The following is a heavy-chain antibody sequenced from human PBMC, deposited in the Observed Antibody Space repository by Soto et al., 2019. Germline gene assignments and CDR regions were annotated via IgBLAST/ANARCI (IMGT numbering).Heavy chain of an antibody. CDR3: ASLYGSSWFSLGMDV. V-gene: IGHV4-59*08. J-gene: IGHJ6*02. CDR1: GGSISSYY. CDR2: LDNSGST. D-gene: IGHD6-13*01. Sequence: SETLSLTCTVSGGSISSYYWSWIRQPPGKGLEWIGYLDNSGSTKYNPSLKSRVTISGDTSKNQFSLKLSSVTAADTAVYYCASLYGSSWFSLGMDVWGQGTTVTVSS.